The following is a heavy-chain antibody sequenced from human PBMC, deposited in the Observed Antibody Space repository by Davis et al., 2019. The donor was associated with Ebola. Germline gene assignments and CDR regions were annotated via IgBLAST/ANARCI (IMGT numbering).Heavy chain of an antibody. V-gene: IGHV3-7*03. D-gene: IGHD5-24*01. CDR1: GFTFSSYW. J-gene: IGHJ4*02. CDR2: IKQDGSEK. Sequence: GESLKISCTASGFTFSSYWMSWVRQAPGKGLEWVANIKQDGSEKYYVDSVKGRFTISRDNAKNSLYLQMNNLRAEDTAVYYCAREEMATLYWGQGTLVTVSS. CDR3: AREEMATLY.